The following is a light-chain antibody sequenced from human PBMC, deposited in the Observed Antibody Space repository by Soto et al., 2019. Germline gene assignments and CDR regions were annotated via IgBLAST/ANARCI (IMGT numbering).Light chain of an antibody. CDR3: QQHNHYSSNT. V-gene: IGKV1-5*01. J-gene: IGKJ2*01. CDR2: DAS. CDR1: QRIGRW. Sequence: DIQMTQSPSTLSASVGDSVTITCRASQRIGRWLAWYQQKPGKAPKLLIYDASTLQSGVPSRFSGSGSGTAFTLHITSLQAHDFATFYCQQHNHYSSNTFGRGTKLEI.